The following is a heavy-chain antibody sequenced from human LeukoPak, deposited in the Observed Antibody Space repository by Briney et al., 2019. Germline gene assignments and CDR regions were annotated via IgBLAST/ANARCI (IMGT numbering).Heavy chain of an antibody. J-gene: IGHJ3*02. CDR3: ARKKEEAAGTKGFDI. CDR1: GYTFTSYD. CDR2: MNPNSGNT. Sequence: GASVKVSCKASGYTFTSYDINWVRQATGQGLEWMGWMNPNSGNTGYAQKFQGRVTMTRNTSISTAYMELRSLRCDDTAVYYCARKKEEAAGTKGFDIWGQGTMVTVSS. D-gene: IGHD6-13*01. V-gene: IGHV1-8*01.